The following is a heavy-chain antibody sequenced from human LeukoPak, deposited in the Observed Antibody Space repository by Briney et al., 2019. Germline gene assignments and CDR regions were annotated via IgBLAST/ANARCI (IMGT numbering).Heavy chain of an antibody. CDR3: ARDRDTTRFYARYGMDV. CDR1: GFTFSYFW. CDR2: INDYGSET. D-gene: IGHD3-3*01. Sequence: GGSLRLSCAASGFTFSYFWMHWVRRAPGRGLEWVSRINDYGSETVYADSVKGRFTIYRDNAKNTLYLQMNSLRVEDTAVYYCARDRDTTRFYARYGMDVWGQGTTVTVSS. J-gene: IGHJ6*02. V-gene: IGHV3-74*01.